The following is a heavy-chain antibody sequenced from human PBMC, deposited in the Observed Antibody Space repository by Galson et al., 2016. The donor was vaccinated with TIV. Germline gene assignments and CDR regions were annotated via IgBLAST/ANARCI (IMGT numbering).Heavy chain of an antibody. CDR3: ARSTARGACIDY. V-gene: IGHV2-70*04. Sequence: PALVKPTQTLTLTCTFSGFSLHTSGMRVSWIRQPPGKALEWLARIDWDDDKLYSTSLKSRLTISKDTSKNQVVLRMMNLDPEDTATYFCARSTARGACIDYWGQGTLVTVSS. CDR1: GFSLHTSGMR. CDR2: IDWDDDK. D-gene: IGHD3-10*01. J-gene: IGHJ4*02.